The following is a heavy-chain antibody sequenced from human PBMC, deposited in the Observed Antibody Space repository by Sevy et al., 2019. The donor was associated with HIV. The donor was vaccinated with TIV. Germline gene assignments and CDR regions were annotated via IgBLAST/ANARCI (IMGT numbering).Heavy chain of an antibody. Sequence: SETLSLTCTVSVGSISSSSYYWGWIRQPPGKGLEWIGSIYYSGSTYYNPSLKSRVTISVDTSKNQFSLKLSSVTAADTAVYYCARRGVLLDSSGYTLYNWFDPWGQGTLVTVSS. V-gene: IGHV4-39*01. J-gene: IGHJ5*02. CDR1: VGSISSSSYY. D-gene: IGHD3-22*01. CDR3: ARRGVLLDSSGYTLYNWFDP. CDR2: IYYSGST.